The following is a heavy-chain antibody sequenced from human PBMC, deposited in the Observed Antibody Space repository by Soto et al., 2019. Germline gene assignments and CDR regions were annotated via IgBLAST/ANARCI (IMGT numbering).Heavy chain of an antibody. CDR1: GGSISSSNW. CDR3: ARTISSSSGRYSYYYGMDV. D-gene: IGHD6-6*01. Sequence: QVQLQESGPGLVKPSGTLSLTCAVSGGSISSSNWWSWVRQPPGKGLEWIGEIYHSGSTNYNPSLKSRVTISVDKSKNQFSLKLSSVTAADTAVYYCARTISSSSGRYSYYYGMDVWGQGTTVTVSS. CDR2: IYHSGST. V-gene: IGHV4-4*02. J-gene: IGHJ6*02.